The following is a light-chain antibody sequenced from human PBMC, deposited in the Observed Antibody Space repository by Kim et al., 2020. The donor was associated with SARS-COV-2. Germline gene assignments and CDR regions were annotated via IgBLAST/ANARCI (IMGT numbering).Light chain of an antibody. J-gene: IGKJ2*01. CDR1: QSISTY. Sequence: DIQMTQSPPSLSASIGDRVTIPCRASQSISTYLNWYQQKPGKAPKLLIYAASSLQTGVPSRFSGSGSGTDFTLTISSLQPEDFAIYYCQQVYSTPTTFGQGTKLEI. CDR3: QQVYSTPTT. V-gene: IGKV1-39*01. CDR2: AAS.